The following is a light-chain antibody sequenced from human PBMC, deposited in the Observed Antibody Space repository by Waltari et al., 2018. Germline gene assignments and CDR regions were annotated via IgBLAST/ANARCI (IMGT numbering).Light chain of an antibody. CDR2: DVT. CDR3: SSYASSATVI. J-gene: IGLJ2*01. CDR1: GNDVGGYNY. Sequence: QSALTQPASVSGSPGQSITISCSGTGNDVGGYNYVPWYQQHPGKVPKLVIYDVTKRPSGVSNRFSGSKSDNAASLTISGLQPEDEADYYCSSYASSATVIFGGGTKLTVL. V-gene: IGLV2-14*03.